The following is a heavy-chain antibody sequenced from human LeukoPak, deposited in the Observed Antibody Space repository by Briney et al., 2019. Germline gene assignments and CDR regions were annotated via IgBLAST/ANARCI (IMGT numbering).Heavy chain of an antibody. CDR2: IYYTGST. J-gene: IGHJ4*02. CDR1: GSSIATYS. CDR3: VRRVRYFGQNDY. V-gene: IGHV4-59*08. D-gene: IGHD3-9*01. Sequence: SETLSLTCTVSGSSIATYSWSWIRQPPGKGLEWIGYIYYTGSTNYNPSLKSRVTMSVDTSKNQISLKLSSVTAADSAVYYCVRRVRYFGQNDYWGQGTLVTVSS.